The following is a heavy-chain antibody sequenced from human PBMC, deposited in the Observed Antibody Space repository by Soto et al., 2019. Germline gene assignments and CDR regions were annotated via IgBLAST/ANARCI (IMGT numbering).Heavy chain of an antibody. Sequence: AGGSLRLCCAASGFTFSSYAMSWVRQAPGKGLEWVSAISGSGGSTYYADSVKGRFTISRDNSKNTLYLQMNSLRAEDTAVYYCAKEGGDGYNYYFDYWGQGTLVTVSS. J-gene: IGHJ4*02. CDR2: ISGSGGST. D-gene: IGHD5-12*01. V-gene: IGHV3-23*01. CDR3: AKEGGDGYNYYFDY. CDR1: GFTFSSYA.